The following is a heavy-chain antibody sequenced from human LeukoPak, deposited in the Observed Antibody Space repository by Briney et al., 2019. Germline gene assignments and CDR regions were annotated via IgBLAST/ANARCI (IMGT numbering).Heavy chain of an antibody. CDR2: ISSDGSST. V-gene: IGHV3-74*01. Sequence: TGGSLRLSCAVSGLTFSNYWMHWVRQAPGKGLIWVSRISSDGSSTNYADSVKGRFTISRGNAKNTVSLQMKSLRADDTAVYYCASRSQGVENWGQGTLVTVSS. J-gene: IGHJ4*02. CDR1: GLTFSNYW. CDR3: ASRSQGVEN. D-gene: IGHD3-10*01.